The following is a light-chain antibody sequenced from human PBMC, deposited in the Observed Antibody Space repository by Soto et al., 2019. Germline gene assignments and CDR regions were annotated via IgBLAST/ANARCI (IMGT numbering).Light chain of an antibody. J-gene: IGKJ3*01. CDR3: QQANTFPFT. CDR2: AAS. Sequence: DIQMTQSPSSVSASVGDRVTIACRASQAIGVWLAWYQQKPGKAPNLLIYAASHLHSGVPSRFSGSRSGTDFTLTISSLQPEDFATYFCQQANTFPFTFGPGTKVDIK. V-gene: IGKV1-12*01. CDR1: QAIGVW.